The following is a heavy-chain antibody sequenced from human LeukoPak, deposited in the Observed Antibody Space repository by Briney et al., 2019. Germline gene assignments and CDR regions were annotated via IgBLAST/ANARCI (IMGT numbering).Heavy chain of an antibody. D-gene: IGHD3-16*01. J-gene: IGHJ6*03. Sequence: PSETLSLTCAVYIDSFSNYHWNWIRQTPAKGMEWIGEVNESGGTNISPSLRSRVILSVDTSKNQFSLKLISVTAADTAMYYCAREKIGTGTVLGKDYYYMDVWGKGTTVTVSS. CDR3: AREKIGTGTVLGKDYYYMDV. CDR2: VNESGGT. V-gene: IGHV4-34*01. CDR1: IDSFSNYH.